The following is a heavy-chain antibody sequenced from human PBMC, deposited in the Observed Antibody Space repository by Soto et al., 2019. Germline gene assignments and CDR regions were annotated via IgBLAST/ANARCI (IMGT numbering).Heavy chain of an antibody. Sequence: QMQLQESGPGLVKPSETLSLTCTVSGGSIRGYYWSWIRQSAGMRLEWIWRMHTSGSTNYNPSLKSRVTLSVDMSKNQIFLKLTSVTAAYTALYYCVRASMPKAHFDSWGQGTLVTVSS. J-gene: IGHJ4*02. CDR2: MHTSGST. CDR1: GGSIRGYY. D-gene: IGHD2-2*01. CDR3: VRASMPKAHFDS. V-gene: IGHV4-4*07.